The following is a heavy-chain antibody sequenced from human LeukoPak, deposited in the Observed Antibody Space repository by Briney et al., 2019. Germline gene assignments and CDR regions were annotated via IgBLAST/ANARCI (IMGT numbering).Heavy chain of an antibody. J-gene: IGHJ4*02. CDR2: IRYDGSNK. D-gene: IGHD6-13*01. Sequence: GGSLRLSCAASGFTFSSYGMHWVRQAPGKGPEWVAFIRYDGSNKYYADSVKGRFTISRDNSKNTLYLQMNSLRAEDTAVYYCAKGEQQLVLGVYWGQGTLVTVSS. CDR3: AKGEQQLVLGVY. V-gene: IGHV3-30*02. CDR1: GFTFSSYG.